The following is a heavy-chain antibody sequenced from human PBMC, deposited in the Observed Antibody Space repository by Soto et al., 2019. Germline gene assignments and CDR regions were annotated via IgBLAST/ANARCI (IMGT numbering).Heavy chain of an antibody. CDR2: INSDGSAT. D-gene: IGHD3-10*01. Sequence: EVQLVESGGGLVQPGGSLRLSCAASGFTFRNVWMHWVRQAPGKGLVWVSRINSDGSATDYADSVKGRFTISRDNAKNTLSLPMNSLRAEDTAVYYCAREGDAFDIWGQGTLVTVSS. J-gene: IGHJ3*02. CDR1: GFTFRNVW. V-gene: IGHV3-74*01. CDR3: AREGDAFDI.